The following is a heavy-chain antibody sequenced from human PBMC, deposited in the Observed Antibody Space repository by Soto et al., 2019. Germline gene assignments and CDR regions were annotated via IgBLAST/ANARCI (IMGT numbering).Heavy chain of an antibody. CDR1: GFTFDDYA. D-gene: IGHD1-7*01. CDR3: AKGAGAGTTGDAFDI. CDR2: ISWNSGSI. V-gene: IGHV3-9*01. J-gene: IGHJ3*02. Sequence: GGSLRLSCAASGFTFDDYAMHWVRQAPGKGLEWVSGISWNSGSIGYADSVKGRFTISRDNAKNSLYLQMNSLRAEDTALYYCAKGAGAGTTGDAFDIWGQGTMVTVSS.